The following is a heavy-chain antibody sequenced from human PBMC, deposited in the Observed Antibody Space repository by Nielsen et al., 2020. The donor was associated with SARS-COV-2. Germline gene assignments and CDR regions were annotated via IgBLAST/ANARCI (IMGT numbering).Heavy chain of an antibody. Sequence: GESLQISCAASGFTFSSYGMHWVRPAPGKGLEWVAVISYDGSNKYYADSVKGRFTISRDNSKNTLYLQMNSLRAEDTAVYYCAKQPYYYYMDVWGKGTTVTVSS. CDR2: ISYDGSNK. CDR3: AKQPYYYYMDV. V-gene: IGHV3-30*18. CDR1: GFTFSSYG. D-gene: IGHD1-14*01. J-gene: IGHJ6*03.